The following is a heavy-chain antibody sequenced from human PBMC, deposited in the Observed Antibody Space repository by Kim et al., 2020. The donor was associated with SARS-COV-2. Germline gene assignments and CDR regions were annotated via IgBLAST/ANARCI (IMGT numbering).Heavy chain of an antibody. D-gene: IGHD7-27*01. CDR3: AKDQNWGGYYFDY. Sequence: YADSVKGRFTISRDNSKNTLYLQMNSLRAEDTAVYYCAKDQNWGGYYFDYWGQGTLVTVSS. J-gene: IGHJ4*02. V-gene: IGHV3-23*01.